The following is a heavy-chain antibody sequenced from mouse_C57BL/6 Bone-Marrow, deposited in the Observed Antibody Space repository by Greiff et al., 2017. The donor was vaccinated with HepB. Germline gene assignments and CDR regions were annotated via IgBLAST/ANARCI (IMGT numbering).Heavy chain of an antibody. CDR1: GFTFSDFY. Sequence: EVKLMESGGGLVQSGRSLRLSCATSGFTFSDFYMEWVRQAPGKGLEWIAASRNKANDYTTEYRASVKGRFIVSRDTSQSILYLQMNALRAEDTAIYYCARDAWGRGDDYDGAMDYWGQGTSVTVSS. V-gene: IGHV7-1*01. D-gene: IGHD2-4*01. CDR2: SRNKANDYTT. J-gene: IGHJ4*01. CDR3: ARDAWGRGDDYDGAMDY.